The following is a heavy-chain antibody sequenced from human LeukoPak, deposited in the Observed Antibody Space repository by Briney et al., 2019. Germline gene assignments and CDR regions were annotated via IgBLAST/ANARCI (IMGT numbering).Heavy chain of an antibody. CDR1: GFTFSSYA. CDR3: ARAMVYYDSSGYSAFDY. CDR2: ISYDGSNK. D-gene: IGHD3-22*01. V-gene: IGHV3-30-3*01. Sequence: PGGSLRLSCAASGFTFSSYAMHWVRQAPGKGLEWVAVISYDGSNKYYADSVKGRFTISRDNSKNTLYLQMNSLRAEDTAVYYCARAMVYYDSSGYSAFDYWGQGTLVTVSS. J-gene: IGHJ4*02.